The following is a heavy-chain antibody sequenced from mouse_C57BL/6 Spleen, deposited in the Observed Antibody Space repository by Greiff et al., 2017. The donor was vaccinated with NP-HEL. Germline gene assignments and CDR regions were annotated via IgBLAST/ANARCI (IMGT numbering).Heavy chain of an antibody. J-gene: IGHJ1*03. V-gene: IGHV1-59*01. CDR2: IDPSDSYT. CDR3: ARVYYGNWYFDV. Sequence: QVQLQQPGAELVRPGTSVKLSCKASGYTFTSYWMHWVKQRPGQGLEWIGVIDPSDSYTNYNQKFKGKATLTVDTSSSTAYMQLSSLTSKDSAVYYCARVYYGNWYFDVWGTGTTVTVSS. D-gene: IGHD2-1*01. CDR1: GYTFTSYW.